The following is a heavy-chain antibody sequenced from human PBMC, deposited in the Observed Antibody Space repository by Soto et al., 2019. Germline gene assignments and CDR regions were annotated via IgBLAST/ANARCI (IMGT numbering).Heavy chain of an antibody. CDR2: TFYRSKWHS. J-gene: IGHJ5*02. CDR1: GDIVSSNSAT. Sequence: QVHLQQSGPGLVKPSQTLSLTCAISGDIVSSNSATWNWIRQSPSRGLEWLGRTFYRSKWHSDYGVSVRGRITINPDTSTNQFSLQLHSVSPDDTAVYFCARSRRNVDLDLWGQGTLVTVPS. CDR3: ARSRRNVDLDL. V-gene: IGHV6-1*01. D-gene: IGHD1-1*01.